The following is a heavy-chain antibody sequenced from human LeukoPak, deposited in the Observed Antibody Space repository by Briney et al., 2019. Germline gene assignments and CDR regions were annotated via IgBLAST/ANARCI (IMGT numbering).Heavy chain of an antibody. D-gene: IGHD2-15*01. CDR3: ARAYCSGGSCYLGYFDY. J-gene: IGHJ4*02. V-gene: IGHV4-34*01. CDR2: IDHSGST. CDR1: GGSFSGYF. Sequence: SETLALTCAVYGGSFSGYFWSWIRQPPGKGLEWIGEIDHSGSTNYNPSLKSRVTISVDTSKNQFSPKLSSVTAADTAVYYCARAYCSGGSCYLGYFDYWGPGTLVTVSS.